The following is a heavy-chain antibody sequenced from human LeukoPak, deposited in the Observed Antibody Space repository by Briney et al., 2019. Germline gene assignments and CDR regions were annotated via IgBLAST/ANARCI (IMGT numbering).Heavy chain of an antibody. V-gene: IGHV3-64*01. CDR2: ISSSGTNT. J-gene: IGHJ4*02. D-gene: IGHD2-15*01. CDR1: GFTFSNYA. Sequence: GGSLRLSCAASGFTFSNYAMHWVRQAPGKGLEYVSGISSSGTNTYYANSVKGRFTISRDNSKNTLYLQMGSLRAEDMAVYYCARDSWWAILYYWGQGTLVTVSS. CDR3: ARDSWWAILYY.